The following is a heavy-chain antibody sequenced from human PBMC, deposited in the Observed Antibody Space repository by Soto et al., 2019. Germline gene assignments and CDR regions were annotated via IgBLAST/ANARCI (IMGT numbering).Heavy chain of an antibody. Sequence: ASVKVSCKASGYTFTNYAMQWVRQAPGQRLEWMGWINGGNGNTKYSQKFQGRVTITRDTSASTAYMELSSLRSEDTAMYYCVKGYHYAMDVWGQGTTVTVSS. CDR2: INGGNGNT. CDR1: GYTFTNYA. J-gene: IGHJ6*02. V-gene: IGHV1-3*01. CDR3: VKGYHYAMDV.